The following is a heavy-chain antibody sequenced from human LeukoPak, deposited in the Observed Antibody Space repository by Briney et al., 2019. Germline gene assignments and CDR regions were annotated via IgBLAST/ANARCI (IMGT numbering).Heavy chain of an antibody. V-gene: IGHV3-43*02. Sequence: GGSLRLSCAASGFTFDDYAMHWVRQAPGKGLEWVSLISGDGGSTHYADSVKGRFTISRDNSKNSLYLQMNSLRTEDTALYYCARRLTYSSSWSPRFDYWGQGTLVTVSS. CDR2: ISGDGGST. J-gene: IGHJ4*02. CDR1: GFTFDDYA. CDR3: ARRLTYSSSWSPRFDY. D-gene: IGHD6-13*01.